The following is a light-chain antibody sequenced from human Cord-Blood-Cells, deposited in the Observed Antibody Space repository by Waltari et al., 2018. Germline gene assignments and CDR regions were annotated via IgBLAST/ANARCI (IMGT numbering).Light chain of an antibody. CDR2: SNK. Sequence: QSVLTQPPSASGPPGQRVTLPSSGSSSNTGSQPVTCYQQPPGPAPKLRIHSNKQRPSGVPDRFSGSKSGTSASLAISGLQSEDEADYYCAAWDDSLNGYVFGTGTKVTVL. V-gene: IGLV1-44*01. J-gene: IGLJ1*01. CDR1: SSNTGSQP. CDR3: AAWDDSLNGYV.